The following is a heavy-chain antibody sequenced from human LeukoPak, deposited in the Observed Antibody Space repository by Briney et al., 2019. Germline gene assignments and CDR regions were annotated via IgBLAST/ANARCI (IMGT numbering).Heavy chain of an antibody. CDR3: ARVSGYDWESFYDY. J-gene: IGHJ4*02. V-gene: IGHV4-61*10. D-gene: IGHD5-12*01. CDR2: IYYSGST. CDR1: GVSISSGSYY. Sequence: SQTLSLTCTVSGVSISSGSYYWSWIRQPAGKGLECIGYIYYSGSTNYNPSLKSRVTISVDTSKNQFSLKLNSVTAADTAVYYCARVSGYDWESFYDYWGQGTLVTVSS.